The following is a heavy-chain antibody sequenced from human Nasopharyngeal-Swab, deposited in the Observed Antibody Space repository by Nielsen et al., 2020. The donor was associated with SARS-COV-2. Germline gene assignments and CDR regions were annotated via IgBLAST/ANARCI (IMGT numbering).Heavy chain of an antibody. CDR3: ARESGSYPDYYYYYMDV. Sequence: GESLKISCAASGFTFSSYWMSWVRQAPGKGLEWVANIKQDGSEKYYVDSVKGRFTISRDSFKNTLYLQLNSLRAEDTAVYYCARESGSYPDYYYYYMDVWGKGTTVTVSS. CDR2: IKQDGSEK. CDR1: GFTFSSYW. V-gene: IGHV3-7*01. J-gene: IGHJ6*03. D-gene: IGHD1-26*01.